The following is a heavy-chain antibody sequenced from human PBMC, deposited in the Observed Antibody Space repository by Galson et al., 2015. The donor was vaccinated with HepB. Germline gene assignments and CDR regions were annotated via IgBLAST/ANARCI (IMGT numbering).Heavy chain of an antibody. CDR1: GYSFTSYW. V-gene: IGHV5-10-1*01. CDR2: IDPSDSYT. D-gene: IGHD6-13*01. J-gene: IGHJ4*02. CDR3: ARLSSSWYGKGGSYHDY. Sequence: QSGAEVKKPGESLRISCKGSGYSFTSYWISWVRQMPGKGLEWMGRIDPSDSYTNYSPSFQGHVTISADKSISTAYLQWSSLKASDTAMYYCARLSSSWYGKGGSYHDYWGQGTLVTVSS.